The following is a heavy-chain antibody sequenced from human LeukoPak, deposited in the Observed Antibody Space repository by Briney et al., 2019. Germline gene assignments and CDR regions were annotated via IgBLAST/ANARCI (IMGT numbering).Heavy chain of an antibody. CDR1: GFTFSTYV. CDR2: IWYDGSKK. D-gene: IGHD4-17*01. V-gene: IGHV3-33*01. J-gene: IGHJ4*02. Sequence: GRSLRLSCAASGFTFSTYVMHWVRQAPGKGLEWVAVIWYDGSKKDYADSVKGRFTISRDNSKNTLYLQMNSLRAEDTAVYYCAREMNYGDYFDYWGQGSLVTVSS. CDR3: AREMNYGDYFDY.